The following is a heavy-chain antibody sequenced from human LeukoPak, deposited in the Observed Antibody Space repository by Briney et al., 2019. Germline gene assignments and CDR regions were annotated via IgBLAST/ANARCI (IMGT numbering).Heavy chain of an antibody. CDR2: ISTYNSKT. CDR3: ARVVTGAYRGDY. J-gene: IGHJ4*02. Sequence: ASVRVSCRASGYTFITYGIIWVRQAPGQGLEWMGWISTYNSKTNYAQKFQGRVTMTTDTSTSTAYMELRSLRSDDTAVYYCARVVTGAYRGDYWGQGTLVTVSS. D-gene: IGHD1-20*01. V-gene: IGHV1-18*01. CDR1: GYTFITYG.